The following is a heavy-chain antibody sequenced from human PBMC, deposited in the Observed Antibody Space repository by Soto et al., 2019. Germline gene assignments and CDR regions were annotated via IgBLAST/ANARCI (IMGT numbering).Heavy chain of an antibody. CDR1: GGSFSGYY. D-gene: IGHD6-6*01. CDR2: INHSGST. J-gene: IGHJ6*02. V-gene: IGHV4-34*01. CDR3: ARASIAARPPYYYYYYGMDV. Sequence: ASETLSLTCAVYGGSFSGYYWSWIRQPPGKGLEWIGEINHSGSTNYNPSLKSRVTISVDTSKNQFSLKLSSVTAADTAVYYCARASIAARPPYYYYYYGMDVWGQGTTVT.